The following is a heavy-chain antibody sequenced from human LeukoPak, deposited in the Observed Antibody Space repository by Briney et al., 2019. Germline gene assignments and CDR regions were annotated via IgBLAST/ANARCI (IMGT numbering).Heavy chain of an antibody. CDR1: GGSFSGYY. J-gene: IGHJ5*02. CDR3: ARGGSGWYTYFDL. V-gene: IGHV4-34*01. CDR2: INHRGST. D-gene: IGHD6-19*01. Sequence: SETLSLTCAVYGGSFSGYYWSWIRQPPGKGLEWIGEINHRGSTNYNPSLKSRVTISVDTSKSQLSLKLSSVTAADTAVYFCARGGSGWYTYFDLWGQGTLVTVSS.